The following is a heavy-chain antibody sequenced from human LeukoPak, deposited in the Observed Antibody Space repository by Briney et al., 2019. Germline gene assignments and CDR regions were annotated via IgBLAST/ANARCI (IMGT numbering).Heavy chain of an antibody. Sequence: GGSLRLSCAASGFTFDDYAMHWVRQAPGKGLEWVSGISWNSGSIGYADSVKGRFTISRDNAKNSLYLQMNSLRADDTAVYYCARDRDGSGRSFDYWGQGTLVTVSS. D-gene: IGHD3-10*01. CDR3: ARDRDGSGRSFDY. J-gene: IGHJ4*02. V-gene: IGHV3-9*01. CDR1: GFTFDDYA. CDR2: ISWNSGSI.